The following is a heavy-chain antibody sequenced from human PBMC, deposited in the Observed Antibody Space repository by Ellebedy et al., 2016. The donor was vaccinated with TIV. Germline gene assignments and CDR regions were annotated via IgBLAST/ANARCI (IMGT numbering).Heavy chain of an antibody. CDR2: IYYIGIT. J-gene: IGHJ4*02. CDR1: GGSISTFY. Sequence: MLSETLSLTCNVSGGSISTFYWSWIRQPPGKGLEFIGYIYYIGITNYNPSLESRVAISIDTSENQFSLRLSPVTAADTAVYYCAAYYGGRFDYWGQGTLVTVSS. CDR3: AAYYGGRFDY. D-gene: IGHD4-23*01. V-gene: IGHV4-59*01.